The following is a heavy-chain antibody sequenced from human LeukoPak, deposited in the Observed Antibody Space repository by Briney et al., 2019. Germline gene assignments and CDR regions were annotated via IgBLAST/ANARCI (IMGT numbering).Heavy chain of an antibody. V-gene: IGHV1-69*04. CDR2: IIPILGIA. Sequence: GASVKVSCKASGGTFSSYAISWVRQAPGQGLEWMGRIIPILGIANYAQKFQGRVMITADKSTSTAYMELSSLRSEDTAVYYCARDGYYGGNPTAIDYWGQGTLVTVSS. D-gene: IGHD4-23*01. J-gene: IGHJ4*02. CDR3: ARDGYYGGNPTAIDY. CDR1: GGTFSSYA.